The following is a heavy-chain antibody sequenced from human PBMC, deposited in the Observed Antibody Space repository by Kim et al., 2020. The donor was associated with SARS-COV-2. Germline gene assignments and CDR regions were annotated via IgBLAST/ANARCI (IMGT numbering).Heavy chain of an antibody. J-gene: IGHJ5*02. CDR1: GGSISSYY. V-gene: IGHV4-59*01. Sequence: SETLSLTCTVSGGSISSYYWSWIRQPPGKGLEWIGYIYYSGSTNYNPSPKSRVPISVATSTNQFSLKLSSVTAAGTAVYFCARIAAQGWFDPWGQGTLVSVSS. D-gene: IGHD6-13*01. CDR3: ARIAAQGWFDP. CDR2: IYYSGST.